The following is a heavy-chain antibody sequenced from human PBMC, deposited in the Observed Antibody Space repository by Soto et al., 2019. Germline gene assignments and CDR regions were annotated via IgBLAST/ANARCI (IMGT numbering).Heavy chain of an antibody. J-gene: IGHJ4*02. V-gene: IGHV6-1*01. CDR3: AREDIVATRYYFDY. CDR2: TYYRSKCYN. CDR1: GGSVSSNRAD. D-gene: IGHD5-12*01. Sequence: LHTLSLTCASSGGSVSSNRADWNWIRQSPSRGLEWLGRTYYRSKCYNDYAVSVKSRININPDTSKNQFSLQLNSVTPEETAVYYCAREDIVATRYYFDYWGQGTLVTISS.